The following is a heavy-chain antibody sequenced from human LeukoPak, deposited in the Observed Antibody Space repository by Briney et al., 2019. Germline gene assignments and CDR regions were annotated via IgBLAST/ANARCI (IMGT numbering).Heavy chain of an antibody. J-gene: IGHJ4*02. CDR1: GDSINKYF. Sequence: SETLSLTCTVSGDSINKYFWSWLRQSPGKGLEWIGCISHTGETNYNPSLKSRVTISLDKSNNQFSLCLSSVTAADTAVYYCAIAGPENLNWRYYIDFCGQGILVTVSP. V-gene: IGHV4-59*01. CDR3: AIAGPENLNWRYYIDF. CDR2: ISHTGET. D-gene: IGHD1-1*01.